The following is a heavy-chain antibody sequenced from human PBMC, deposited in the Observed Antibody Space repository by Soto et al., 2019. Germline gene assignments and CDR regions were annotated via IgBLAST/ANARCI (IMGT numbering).Heavy chain of an antibody. V-gene: IGHV6-1*01. CDR3: AGTTSHQWYYMDV. CDR2: TYYRSRWYN. Sequence: PSQTLSLTCAISGDSVSSNSAAWNWIRLSPSRGLEWLARTYYRSRWYNDYAVSVRSRITVNPDTSKNQLSLQLTSVTPEDTAVYYYAGTTSHQWYYMDVWGKGTTVTVLL. D-gene: IGHD1-7*01. CDR1: GDSVSSNSAA. J-gene: IGHJ6*03.